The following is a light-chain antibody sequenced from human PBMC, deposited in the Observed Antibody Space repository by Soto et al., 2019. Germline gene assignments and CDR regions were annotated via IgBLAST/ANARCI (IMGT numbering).Light chain of an antibody. CDR2: EVS. CDR3: SSYTSSFTVV. J-gene: IGLJ2*01. Sequence: QSALTQPASVSGSPGQSITISCTGTSSDVGGYNYVSWYQQHPGKAPKLMIYEVSNRPSGVSNRFSGSKSGNTASLTISGLQAEDEDDYYCSSYTSSFTVVFGGGNKLTVL. CDR1: SSDVGGYNY. V-gene: IGLV2-14*01.